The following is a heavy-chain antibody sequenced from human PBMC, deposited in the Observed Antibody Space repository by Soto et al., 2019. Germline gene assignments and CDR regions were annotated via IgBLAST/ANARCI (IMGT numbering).Heavy chain of an antibody. CDR2: ISGSGGST. D-gene: IGHD6-6*01. V-gene: IGHV3-23*01. CDR3: AKEEYSSSFYYYYGMDV. Sequence: EVQLLESGGGLVQPGGSLRLSCAASGFTFSSYAMSWVRQAPGKGLEWLSAISGSGGSTYYADSVKGRFTISRDNSKNTLYLQMNSLRAEDTAVYYCAKEEYSSSFYYYYGMDVWGQGTTVTVSS. J-gene: IGHJ6*02. CDR1: GFTFSSYA.